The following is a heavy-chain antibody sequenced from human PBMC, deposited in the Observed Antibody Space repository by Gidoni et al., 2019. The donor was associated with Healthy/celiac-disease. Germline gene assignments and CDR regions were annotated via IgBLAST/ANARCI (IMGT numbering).Heavy chain of an antibody. CDR3: ARQRYSSGWLIDPDAFDI. CDR1: GGTFSSYA. D-gene: IGHD6-19*01. CDR2: IIPIFGTA. V-gene: IGHV1-69*01. Sequence: QVQLVQSGAEVKKPGYSVKVSCKASGGTFSSYAISWVRQAPGQGLEWMGGIIPIFGTANYAQKFQGRVTITADESTSTAYMELSSLRSEDTAVYYCARQRYSSGWLIDPDAFDIWGQGTMVTVSS. J-gene: IGHJ3*02.